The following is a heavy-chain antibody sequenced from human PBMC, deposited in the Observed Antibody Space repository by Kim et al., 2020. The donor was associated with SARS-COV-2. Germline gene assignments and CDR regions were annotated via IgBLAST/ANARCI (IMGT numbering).Heavy chain of an antibody. J-gene: IGHJ4*02. V-gene: IGHV3-23*01. D-gene: IGHD1-1*01. CDR3: AFRHNWNFPHN. Sequence: GGSLRLSCAASGFSFTNSGMAWVRQAPGKGLEWVSTTGTTSGTTFYADSVKGRFTISTDNSKNTVYLEMSSLRVEDTGVYYCAFRHNWNFPHNWGKGTLVTVSP. CDR1: GFSFTNSG. CDR2: TGTTSGTT.